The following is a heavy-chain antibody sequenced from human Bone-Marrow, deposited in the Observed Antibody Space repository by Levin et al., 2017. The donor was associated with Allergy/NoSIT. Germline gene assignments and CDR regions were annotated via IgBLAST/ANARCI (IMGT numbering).Heavy chain of an antibody. V-gene: IGHV4-59*01. Sequence: SETLSLTCTVSGGSISGYYWSWIRQPPEKGLEWIGYIYYSGSTKYNASLKSRVTISVDTSKNQFSLKLTSVTAADTAVYYCAGAIPSGGNSYYYYYMDVWGKGTTVTVSS. D-gene: IGHD4-23*01. CDR2: IYYSGST. CDR1: GGSISGYY. J-gene: IGHJ6*03. CDR3: AGAIPSGGNSYYYYYMDV.